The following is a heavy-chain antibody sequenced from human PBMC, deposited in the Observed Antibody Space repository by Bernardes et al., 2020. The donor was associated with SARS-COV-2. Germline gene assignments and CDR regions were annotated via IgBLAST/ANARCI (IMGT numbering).Heavy chain of an antibody. D-gene: IGHD4-4*01. J-gene: IGHJ6*02. CDR2: ISGRGGST. CDR3: AKDWLENTVTTQGYYYYYGMDV. CDR1: GFTFSSYA. Sequence: GGSLRLSCEASGFTFSSYAMSWVRQAPGKGREWVSAISGRGGSTYYADSVKGRFTISRDNSKNTLYLQMNSLRAEDTAVYYCAKDWLENTVTTQGYYYYYGMDVWGQGTTVTVSS. V-gene: IGHV3-23*01.